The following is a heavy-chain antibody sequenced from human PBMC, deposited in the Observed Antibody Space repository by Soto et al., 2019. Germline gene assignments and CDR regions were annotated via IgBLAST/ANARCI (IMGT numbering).Heavy chain of an antibody. CDR3: ARVPVWNRFFDY. CDR1: EFTFSSYW. Sequence: LRLSCAASEFTFSSYWMHWVRQAPGKGLVWVSRINSDGSSTSYADSVKGRFTISRDNAKNTLYLQMNSLRAEDTAVYYCARVPVWNRFFDYWGQGTLVTVSS. J-gene: IGHJ4*02. CDR2: INSDGSST. D-gene: IGHD3-16*01. V-gene: IGHV3-74*01.